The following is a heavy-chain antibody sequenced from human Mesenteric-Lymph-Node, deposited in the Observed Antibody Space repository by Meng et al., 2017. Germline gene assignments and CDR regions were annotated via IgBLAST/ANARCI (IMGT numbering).Heavy chain of an antibody. V-gene: IGHV4-59*08. CDR1: GGSISSYY. CDR3: ARSLQDSAGNWFNP. CDR2: IYYSGST. J-gene: IGHJ5*02. Sequence: SETLSLTCTVSGGSISSYYWSWIRQPPGKGLEWIGYIYYSGSTNYNPSLKSRVTISVDTSKNQFSLKLSSVTAADTAVYYCARSLQDSAGNWFNPWGQGTLVTVSS. D-gene: IGHD2-15*01.